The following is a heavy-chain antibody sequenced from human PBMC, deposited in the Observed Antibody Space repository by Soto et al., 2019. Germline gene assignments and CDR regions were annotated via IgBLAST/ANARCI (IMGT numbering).Heavy chain of an antibody. Sequence: PGGSLRLSCAASGLNFGTVWMSWVRQAPGKGLEWVATINPDGRTTDHVDSVKGRFTVSRDNAKNSLYLQMNSLRVEDTAVYYCARDRAYSCFDYWGQGTPVTVAS. J-gene: IGHJ4*02. D-gene: IGHD4-4*01. CDR3: ARDRAYSCFDY. V-gene: IGHV3-7*03. CDR2: INPDGRTT. CDR1: GLNFGTVW.